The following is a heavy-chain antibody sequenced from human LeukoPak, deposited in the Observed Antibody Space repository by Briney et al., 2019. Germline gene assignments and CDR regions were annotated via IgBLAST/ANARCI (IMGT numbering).Heavy chain of an antibody. CDR1: GFTFGSYW. Sequence: PGGSLRLSCAASGFTFGSYWMHWVRQAPGKGLVWVSRINSDGSSTSYADSVKGRFTISRDNAKNTLYLQMNSLRAEDTAVYYCARVGYSSSWYKAFDIWGQGTMVTVSS. J-gene: IGHJ3*02. V-gene: IGHV3-74*01. CDR2: INSDGSST. D-gene: IGHD6-13*01. CDR3: ARVGYSSSWYKAFDI.